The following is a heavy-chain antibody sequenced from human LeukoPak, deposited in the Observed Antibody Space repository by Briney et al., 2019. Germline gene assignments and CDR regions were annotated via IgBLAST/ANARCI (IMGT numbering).Heavy chain of an antibody. CDR2: ISSSDTII. Sequence: GGSLRLSCAASGFTFSRYSMNWVRQAPGKGLEWLLYISSSDTIIYSADSVKGRFTISRDNARNSLYLQMNSLRDEDTAVYYCARDLVDQQLVGFLDYWGQGTLVTVSS. J-gene: IGHJ4*02. CDR1: GFTFSRYS. D-gene: IGHD6-13*01. CDR3: ARDLVDQQLVGFLDY. V-gene: IGHV3-48*02.